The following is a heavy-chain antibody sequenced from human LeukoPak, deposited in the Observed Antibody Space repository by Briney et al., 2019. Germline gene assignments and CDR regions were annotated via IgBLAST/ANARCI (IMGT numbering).Heavy chain of an antibody. D-gene: IGHD2-15*01. V-gene: IGHV3-21*01. CDR3: ARSVEGYCSGGSCYSYYYYMDV. CDR1: GFIFSTYS. CDR2: ISSSTSYI. Sequence: GGSLRLSCAASGFIFSTYSMNWVRQAPGKGLEWVSSISSSTSYIYYADSVKGRFTISRDNAKNSLYLQMNSLRPEDTAVYYCARSVEGYCSGGSCYSYYYYMDVWGKGTTVTVSS. J-gene: IGHJ6*03.